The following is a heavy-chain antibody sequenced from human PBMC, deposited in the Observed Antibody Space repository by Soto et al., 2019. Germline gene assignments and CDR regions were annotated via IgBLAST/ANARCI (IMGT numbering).Heavy chain of an antibody. CDR3: ARVMTTVTTNAAFDI. Sequence: PGGSLRLSCEASGFTFRTYWMHWVRQAPGKGLVWVSRIKSDGSGTYYADSVEGRFTISRDNAQNTLYLQMNSLRAEDTAVYYCARVMTTVTTNAAFDIWGQGTMVTVSS. CDR2: IKSDGSGT. J-gene: IGHJ3*02. CDR1: GFTFRTYW. V-gene: IGHV3-74*01. D-gene: IGHD4-17*01.